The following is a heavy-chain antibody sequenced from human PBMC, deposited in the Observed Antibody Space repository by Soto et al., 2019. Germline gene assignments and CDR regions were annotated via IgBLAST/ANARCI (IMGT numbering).Heavy chain of an antibody. D-gene: IGHD5-18*01. V-gene: IGHV4-30-4*01. CDR1: GGSISSGDHY. J-gene: IGHJ6*02. CDR3: ARALIQLWPHYYYGMDV. Sequence: PSETLSLTCTVSGGSISSGDHYWSWIRQPPGKGLEWIGYIYYSGTTYYNPSLKSRVTISVDTSENQFSLKVNSVTAEDTAVYYCARALIQLWPHYYYGMDVWGQGTTVTVSS. CDR2: IYYSGTT.